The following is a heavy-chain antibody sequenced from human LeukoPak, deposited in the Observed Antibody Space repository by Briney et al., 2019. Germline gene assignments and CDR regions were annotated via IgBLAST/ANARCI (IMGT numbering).Heavy chain of an antibody. Sequence: NPSETLSLTCAVYGGSFSGYYWSWIRQPPGKGLEWIGEINHSGSTNYNPSLKSRVTISVDTSKNQFSLKLSSVTAADTAVYYCARGRLYYSSSWYGEILNWFDPWGQGTLVTVSS. CDR3: ARGRLYYSSSWYGEILNWFDP. V-gene: IGHV4-34*01. D-gene: IGHD6-13*01. CDR2: INHSGST. J-gene: IGHJ5*02. CDR1: GGSFSGYY.